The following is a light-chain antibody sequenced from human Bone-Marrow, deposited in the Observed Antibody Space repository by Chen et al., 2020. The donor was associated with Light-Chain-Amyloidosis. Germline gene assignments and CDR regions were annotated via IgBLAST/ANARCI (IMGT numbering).Light chain of an antibody. J-gene: IGLJ2*01. V-gene: IGLV2-14*01. CDR2: DVS. CDR1: SSDVGGYNF. Sequence: QSALTQPASVSGSPGQSITISCTGTSSDVGGYNFVSWYQQHPGKAPKLMIYDVSNRPSGVSTRFSGSKSGNAACLAISGLQAEDEADYYCSSYTSSSTLVFGGGTKLTVL. CDR3: SSYTSSSTLV.